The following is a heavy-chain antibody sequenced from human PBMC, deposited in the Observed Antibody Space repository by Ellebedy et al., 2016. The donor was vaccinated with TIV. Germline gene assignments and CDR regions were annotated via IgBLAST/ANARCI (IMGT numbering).Heavy chain of an antibody. CDR1: GDSISSGGYY. D-gene: IGHD5-18*01. V-gene: IGHV4-31*03. J-gene: IGHJ4*02. CDR3: VRAIDTAIVIYY. CDR2: IYYSGTT. Sequence: SETLSLTCSVSGDSISSGGYYWGWVRQPPGKGLEWMGHIYYSGTTYYNPSLKSRVDISVDMSENHFSLKMPSVTAADTAMYYCVRAIDTAIVIYYWGQGTLVTVSS.